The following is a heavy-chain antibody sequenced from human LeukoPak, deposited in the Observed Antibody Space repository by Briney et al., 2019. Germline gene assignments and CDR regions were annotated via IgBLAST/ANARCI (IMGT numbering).Heavy chain of an antibody. CDR2: IGTAGDT. V-gene: IGHV3-13*01. Sequence: PGGSLRLSCAASGFTFSSYDMHWVRQATGKGLDWVSAIGTAGDTCYPGSVKGRFTISRENAKNSLYLQMNSLRAGDTAVYYCARVGSSGWGEIDYWGQGTLVTVSS. CDR3: ARVGSSGWGEIDY. J-gene: IGHJ4*02. D-gene: IGHD6-19*01. CDR1: GFTFSSYD.